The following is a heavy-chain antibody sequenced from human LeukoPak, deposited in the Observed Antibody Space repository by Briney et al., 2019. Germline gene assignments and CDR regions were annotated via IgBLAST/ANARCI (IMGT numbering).Heavy chain of an antibody. CDR1: GFTFRSYA. D-gene: IGHD3-3*01. CDR2: ICGSGDST. V-gene: IGHV3-23*01. Sequence: PGGSLRLSCAASGFTFRSYAMTWVRQAPGKGLEWVSTICGSGDSTYYADSVKGRFTIAGDNSKKTLYLQMNSLRAEDTAVYYCAKAKGVDFWSGYFEYWGQGTLVTVSS. J-gene: IGHJ4*02. CDR3: AKAKGVDFWSGYFEY.